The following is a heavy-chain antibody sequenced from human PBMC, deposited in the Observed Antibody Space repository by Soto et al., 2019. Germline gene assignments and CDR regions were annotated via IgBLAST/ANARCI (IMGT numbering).Heavy chain of an antibody. CDR3: ARDNSAYDLAWWFDP. D-gene: IGHD3-22*01. Sequence: VGFQRLSCAASGFTFNNVWMSWVRQAPGKGLEWVGRIKSNTDGGTADYAAPVKGRFTTSRDDSKNTVYLQMNSLRSEDTAVYYCARDNSAYDLAWWFDPWGQGTLVTVSS. CDR1: GFTFNNVW. CDR2: IKSNTDGGTA. V-gene: IGHV3-15*01. J-gene: IGHJ5*02.